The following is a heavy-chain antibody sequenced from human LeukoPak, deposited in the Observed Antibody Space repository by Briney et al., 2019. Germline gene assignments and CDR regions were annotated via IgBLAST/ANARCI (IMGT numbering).Heavy chain of an antibody. CDR3: ATDLGGSYAGLDP. Sequence: ASVKVSCKVSGYTLTELSMYWVRQAPGKGLEWMGGFDSEDGETIYAQKFQGRATMTAATSTDTAYMALSSLRSEDTAVYYCATDLGGSYAGLDPWGQGTLVTVSS. D-gene: IGHD1-26*01. V-gene: IGHV1-24*01. J-gene: IGHJ5*02. CDR1: GYTLTELS. CDR2: FDSEDGET.